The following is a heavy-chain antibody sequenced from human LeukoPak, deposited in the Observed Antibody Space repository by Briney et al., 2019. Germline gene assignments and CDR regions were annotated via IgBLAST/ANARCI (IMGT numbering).Heavy chain of an antibody. CDR1: GYSISSGYY. V-gene: IGHV4-38-2*02. J-gene: IGHJ4*02. CDR3: ARLCTGSAVAAYYFDY. CDR2: IYYSGNT. Sequence: SETLSLTCTVSGYSISSGYYWGWIRQPPGKGLEWIGSIYYSGNTYYSPSLMSRVTISVDTSKNQFSLKLSSVTAADTAVYYCARLCTGSAVAAYYFDYWGQGTLVTVSS. D-gene: IGHD6-19*01.